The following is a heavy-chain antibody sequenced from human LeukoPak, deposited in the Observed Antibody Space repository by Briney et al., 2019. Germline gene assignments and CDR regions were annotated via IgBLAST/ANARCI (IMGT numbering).Heavy chain of an antibody. J-gene: IGHJ6*03. CDR1: GFTFSSYW. D-gene: IGHD1-26*01. CDR2: IKQDGSEK. V-gene: IGHV3-7*01. CDR3: ARDLLSGSYPYYYYYYRDV. Sequence: GGSLRLSCAASGFTFSSYWMSWVRQAPGKGLEWVANIKQDGSEKYYVDSVKGRFTISRDNAKNSLYLQMNSLRAEDTDVYYCARDLLSGSYPYYYYYYRDVWGKGTTVTVSS.